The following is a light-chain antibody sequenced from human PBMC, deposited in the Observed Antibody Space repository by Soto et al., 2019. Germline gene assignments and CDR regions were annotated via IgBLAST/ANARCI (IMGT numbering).Light chain of an antibody. V-gene: IGLV4-69*01. CDR1: SGRSSYA. CDR3: QIGGTGFRV. CDR2: LNSDGSH. Sequence: QLVLTQSPSASASLGASVKLTCTLSSGRSSYAIAWHQQQPEKGPRYLMKLNSDGSHSKGDGIPDRFSGSSSGAERYLTISSLQSEDEADYYCQIGGTGFRVFGGGTKLTVL. J-gene: IGLJ3*02.